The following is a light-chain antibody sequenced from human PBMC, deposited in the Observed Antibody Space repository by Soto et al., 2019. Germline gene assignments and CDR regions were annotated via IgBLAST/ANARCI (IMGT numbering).Light chain of an antibody. Sequence: EIVLTQSPCTLSLSPGERATLSCRASQSVSSSYLAWYQQKPGQAPRLLIYGASSSATGIPDRFSGSGSGTDFTLTISSLEPEDFAVYYCQQYGSSPTTFGPGTKVDIK. V-gene: IGKV3-20*01. CDR3: QQYGSSPTT. CDR2: GAS. CDR1: QSVSSSY. J-gene: IGKJ3*01.